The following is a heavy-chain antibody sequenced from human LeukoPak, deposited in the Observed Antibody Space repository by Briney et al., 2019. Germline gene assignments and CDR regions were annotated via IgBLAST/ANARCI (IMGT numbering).Heavy chain of an antibody. CDR2: IKQDGSEK. CDR3: ARARGDGYQWYFDL. CDR1: GFTVSNNY. Sequence: GGSLRLSCAASGFTVSNNYMTWVRQAPGKGLECVANIKQDGSEKNYVDLVKGRFTISRDNAKNSLDLQMNSLRAEDTAVYYCARARGDGYQWYFDLGGRGTLVTVSS. D-gene: IGHD5-24*01. J-gene: IGHJ2*01. V-gene: IGHV3-7*01.